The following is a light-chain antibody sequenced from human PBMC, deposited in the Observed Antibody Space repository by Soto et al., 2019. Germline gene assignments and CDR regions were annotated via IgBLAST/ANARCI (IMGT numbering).Light chain of an antibody. CDR2: DAS. Sequence: EIVLTQSAGTLSLSPGERATLSCRASQSVAKNFLAWYQQTPGQAPSLLISDASRRATGTPDRFSGSGSGTDFTRPISRLEPEDFAVYYCQQYASSPITFGQGTRLEIK. CDR1: QSVAKNF. V-gene: IGKV3-20*01. J-gene: IGKJ5*01. CDR3: QQYASSPIT.